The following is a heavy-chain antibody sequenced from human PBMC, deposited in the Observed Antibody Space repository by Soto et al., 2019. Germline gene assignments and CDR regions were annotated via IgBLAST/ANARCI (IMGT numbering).Heavy chain of an antibody. D-gene: IGHD5-12*01. Sequence: SETLSLTCTVSGGSISSSSYYWGWIRQPPGKGLEWIGSIYYSGSTYYNPSLKSRVTISVDTSKNQFSLKLSSVTAADTAVYYCSIRGYDSTYHYYYYYMAVWSKGTTVTVSS. J-gene: IGHJ6*03. V-gene: IGHV4-39*01. CDR3: SIRGYDSTYHYYYYYMAV. CDR1: GGSISSSSYY. CDR2: IYYSGST.